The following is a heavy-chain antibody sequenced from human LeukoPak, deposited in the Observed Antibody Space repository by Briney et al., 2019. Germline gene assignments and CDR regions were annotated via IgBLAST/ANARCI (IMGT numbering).Heavy chain of an antibody. CDR3: ARHRSLYGAYL. J-gene: IGHJ5*02. CDR2: IYYGGNT. D-gene: IGHD1-26*01. V-gene: IGHV4-39*01. Sequence: SETLSLTCTVCGGSISNSGYYWAWIRQPPGTGLEWIVSIYYGGNTYYNPSLKSRVTISVDASKNQFSLRLNSVTAADTAVYFCARHRSLYGAYLWGQATLVTVSS. CDR1: GGSISNSGYY.